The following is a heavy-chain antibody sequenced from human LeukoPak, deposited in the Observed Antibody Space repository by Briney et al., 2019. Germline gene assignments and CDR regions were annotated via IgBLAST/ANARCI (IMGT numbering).Heavy chain of an antibody. CDR2: IYSGGST. CDR1: GFTVSTNY. V-gene: IGHV3-66*01. J-gene: IGHJ4*02. D-gene: IGHD3-22*01. CDR3: ARDNYYDSSGFDY. Sequence: GGSLRLSCVVSGFTVSTNYMSWVRQAPGKGLEWVSVIYSGGSTYYADSVKGRFTISRDNSKNTLYLQMNSLRAEDTAVYYCARDNYYDSSGFDYWGQGTLVTVSS.